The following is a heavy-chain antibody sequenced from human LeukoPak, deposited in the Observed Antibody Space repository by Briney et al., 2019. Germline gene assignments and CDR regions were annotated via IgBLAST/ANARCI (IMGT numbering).Heavy chain of an antibody. D-gene: IGHD4-23*01. CDR1: GFTFSSYA. CDR3: AKGRDYGGKMGWFDP. CDR2: ISGSGGST. J-gene: IGHJ5*02. Sequence: GGSLRLSCAASGFTFSSYAMSWVRQAPGKGLEWVSAISGSGGSTYYADSVKGRFTISRDNSKNTLYLQMKSLRAEDTAIYYCAKGRDYGGKMGWFDPWGQGTLVTVSS. V-gene: IGHV3-23*01.